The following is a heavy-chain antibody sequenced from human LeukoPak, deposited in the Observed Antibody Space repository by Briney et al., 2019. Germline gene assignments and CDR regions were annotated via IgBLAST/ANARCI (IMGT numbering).Heavy chain of an antibody. Sequence: SGPTLVNPTQTLTLTCTFSGFSLSTHGMCESWTRQVPGKALEWLARIDWDDDRYYTTSLRTRLTISKDTSKNQVVLTMTNMDPVDTGTYYCSRVIAVAGGGAFDHWGQGALVTVSS. D-gene: IGHD6-19*01. V-gene: IGHV2-70*11. CDR2: IDWDDDR. J-gene: IGHJ5*02. CDR3: SRVIAVAGGGAFDH. CDR1: GFSLSTHGMC.